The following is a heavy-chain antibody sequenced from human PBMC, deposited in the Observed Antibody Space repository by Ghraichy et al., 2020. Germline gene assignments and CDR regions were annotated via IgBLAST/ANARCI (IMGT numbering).Heavy chain of an antibody. CDR3: AKGLDYYDSSGYSYLAY. CDR2: ISGSGGGT. J-gene: IGHJ4*02. V-gene: IGHV3-23*01. D-gene: IGHD3-22*01. CDR1: GFTFSKSA. Sequence: GALRLSCAASGFTFSKSAMNWVRQAPGKGLEWVTAISGSGGGTYYADSVKGRFTISRDNPKNTLYLQMNSLRAEDTAVYHCAKGLDYYDSSGYSYLAYWGQGTLVTVSS.